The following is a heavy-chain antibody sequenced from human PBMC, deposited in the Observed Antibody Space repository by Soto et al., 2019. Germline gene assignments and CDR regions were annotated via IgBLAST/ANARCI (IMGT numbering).Heavy chain of an antibody. CDR3: ARDQDQVVVVAATGGRWTFDI. V-gene: IGHV1-69*01. CDR2: IIPIFGTA. D-gene: IGHD2-15*01. Sequence: QVQLVQSGAEVKKPGSSVKVSCKASGGTFSSYAISWVRQAPGQGLEWMGGIIPIFGTANYAQKFQGRVTITAEESTSTSYMELGSLRSEDTAVYYCARDQDQVVVVAATGGRWTFDIWGQGTMVTVSS. J-gene: IGHJ3*02. CDR1: GGTFSSYA.